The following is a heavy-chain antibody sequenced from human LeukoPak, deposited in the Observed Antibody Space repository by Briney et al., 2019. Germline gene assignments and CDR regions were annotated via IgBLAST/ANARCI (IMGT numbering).Heavy chain of an antibody. D-gene: IGHD6-6*01. CDR3: ARAMAARLHYFDY. V-gene: IGHV1-2*02. CDR1: GYTFTGYY. Sequence: ASVKVSCKAPGYTFTGYYMHWVRQAPGQGLEWMGWINPNSGGTNYAQKFQGRVTMTRDTSISTAYMELSRLRSDDTAVYYCARAMAARLHYFDYWGQGTLVTVSS. J-gene: IGHJ4*02. CDR2: INPNSGGT.